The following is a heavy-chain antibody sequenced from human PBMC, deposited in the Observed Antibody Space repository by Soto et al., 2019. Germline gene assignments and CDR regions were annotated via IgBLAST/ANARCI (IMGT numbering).Heavy chain of an antibody. Sequence: ASVKVSCKVSGYTLTDLSMHWVRQAPGKGLEWMGGFDPEDVETIYAQKFQGRVTMTEDTSTEMAYMELRSLRSEDTAVYYCATYYYDSRREYFHHWGQGTLVTVSS. D-gene: IGHD3-22*01. CDR2: FDPEDVET. CDR1: GYTLTDLS. J-gene: IGHJ1*01. CDR3: ATYYYDSRREYFHH. V-gene: IGHV1-24*01.